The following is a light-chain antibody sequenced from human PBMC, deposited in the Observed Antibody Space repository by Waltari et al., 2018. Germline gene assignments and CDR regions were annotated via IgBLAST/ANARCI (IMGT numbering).Light chain of an antibody. V-gene: IGKV3-15*01. CDR3: QQYDNWLGT. J-gene: IGKJ1*01. CDR1: QSIRSN. Sequence: EIVMTQFPAPLSVFPGERATLSCRASQSIRSNLAWYQHKPGQALRLLIYGASTRATGIPARFSGSGSGTEFTLTISSLQSEDFAVYFCQQYDNWLGTFGQGTKVEIK. CDR2: GAS.